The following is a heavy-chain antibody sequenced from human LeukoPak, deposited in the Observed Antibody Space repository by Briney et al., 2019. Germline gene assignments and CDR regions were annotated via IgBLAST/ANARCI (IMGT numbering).Heavy chain of an antibody. CDR2: ISYDVSNK. CDR3: ARSAYSGYDLYYFDY. Sequence: GGSLRLSCAASGFTFSSYGMHWVRQALGKGLEWVAVISYDVSNKYYADSVKGRFTISRDNSKNTLYLQMNSLRAEDTAVYYCARSAYSGYDLYYFDYWGQGTLVTVSS. J-gene: IGHJ4*02. D-gene: IGHD5-12*01. CDR1: GFTFSSYG. V-gene: IGHV3-30*03.